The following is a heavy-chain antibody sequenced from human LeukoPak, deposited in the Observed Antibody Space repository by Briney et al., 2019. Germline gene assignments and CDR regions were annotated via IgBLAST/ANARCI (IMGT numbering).Heavy chain of an antibody. Sequence: PGGSLRLSCAASGFTFSSYAMRWVRQAPGKGLEWVTVISYDGDNKYYADSVKGRFTISRDNSKNTLYLQMNSLRAEDTAMYYCARDHHSYFDYWGQGTLVTVSS. CDR2: ISYDGDNK. CDR1: GFTFSSYA. V-gene: IGHV3-30-3*01. CDR3: ARDHHSYFDY. J-gene: IGHJ4*02.